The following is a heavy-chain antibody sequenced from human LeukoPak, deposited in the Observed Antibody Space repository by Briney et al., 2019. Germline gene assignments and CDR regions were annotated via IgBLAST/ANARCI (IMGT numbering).Heavy chain of an antibody. V-gene: IGHV3-15*01. CDR2: IKTKTDGNRT. D-gene: IGHD3-16*01. Sequence: PGESLRLSCVVSGFTFSNAWTSWIRQAPGKGLEWVGRIKTKTDGNRTDYAAPVEGRFTISRADTTNTLSLQMNSLKDEDIADYYCGGGRARIRYWGQGTLVTVSS. J-gene: IGHJ4*02. CDR1: GFTFSNAW. CDR3: GGGRARIRY.